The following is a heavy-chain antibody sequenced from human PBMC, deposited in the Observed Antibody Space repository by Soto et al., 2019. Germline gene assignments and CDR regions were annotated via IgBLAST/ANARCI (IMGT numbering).Heavy chain of an antibody. D-gene: IGHD3-9*01. J-gene: IGHJ6*02. CDR2: IYPGDSDT. CDR3: SRHINNIRYCSTVTAV. Sequence: KGLEWMGIIYPGDSDTRYSPSFQGHVTITVDKSTSTAYLQWNTLKASDTAMYYFSRHINNIRYCSTVTAVRGQGTTVTVSS. V-gene: IGHV5-51*01.